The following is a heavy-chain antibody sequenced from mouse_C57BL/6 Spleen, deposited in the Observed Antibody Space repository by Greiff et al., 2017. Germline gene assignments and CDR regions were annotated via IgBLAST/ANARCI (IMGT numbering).Heavy chain of an antibody. Sequence: QVQLQQPGAELVRPGSSVKLSCKASGYTFTSYWMHWVKQRPIQGLEWIGNIDPSDSETHYNQKFKDKATLTVDKSSSTAYMQLSSLTSEDSAVYYCARRLGFITAEDYWGQGTSVTVSS. CDR2: IDPSDSET. D-gene: IGHD1-1*01. J-gene: IGHJ4*01. CDR3: ARRLGFITAEDY. CDR1: GYTFTSYW. V-gene: IGHV1-52*01.